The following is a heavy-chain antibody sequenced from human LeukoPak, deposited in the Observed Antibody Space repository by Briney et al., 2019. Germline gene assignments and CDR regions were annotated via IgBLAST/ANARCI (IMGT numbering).Heavy chain of an antibody. V-gene: IGHV4-61*02. CDR3: ARSAPIDYSNVYSDY. CDR1: GGSISSGSYY. CDR2: IYTSGST. J-gene: IGHJ4*02. Sequence: SETLSLTCTVSGGSISSGSYYWSWIRQPAGKGLEWIGRIYTSGSTNYNPSLKSRVTISVDTSKNQFSLKLSSVTAADTAVYYCARSAPIDYSNVYSDYWGQGTLVTVSS. D-gene: IGHD4-11*01.